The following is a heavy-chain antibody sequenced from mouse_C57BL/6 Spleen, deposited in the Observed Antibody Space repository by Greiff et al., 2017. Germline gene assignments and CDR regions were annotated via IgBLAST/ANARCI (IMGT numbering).Heavy chain of an antibody. CDR3: ARYCNYAWFAD. V-gene: IGHV5-17*01. Sequence: VQLKESGGGLVKPGGSLKLSCAASGFTFRDYGMNWVRPAQEKGLEWVAYISSGSSTLYYADKVKGRFTISRDNAKNTLFLQMTSLWSVDTARYYCARYCNYAWFADWGQGTLVTVSA. CDR2: ISSGSSTL. J-gene: IGHJ3*01. D-gene: IGHD2-1*01. CDR1: GFTFRDYG.